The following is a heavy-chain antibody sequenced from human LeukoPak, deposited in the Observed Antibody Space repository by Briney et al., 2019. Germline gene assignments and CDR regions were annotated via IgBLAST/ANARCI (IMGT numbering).Heavy chain of an antibody. CDR3: TIAASYSSGRGV. Sequence: SETLSLTCIVSVVSISTYDWSSIGQPPGKGLEWMGYFYYSGNTNYNPSLKSRVTISVDTSKNQFSLKLCSLPAADTVVYYSTIAASYSSGRGVWGQGTLVTVSS. J-gene: IGHJ4*02. CDR1: VVSISTYD. V-gene: IGHV4-59*01. CDR2: FYYSGNT. D-gene: IGHD6-25*01.